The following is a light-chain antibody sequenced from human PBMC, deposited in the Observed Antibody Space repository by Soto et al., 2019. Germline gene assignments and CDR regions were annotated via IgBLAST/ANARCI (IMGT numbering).Light chain of an antibody. CDR2: GNN. V-gene: IGLV1-44*01. Sequence: QSVLTQPPSASGTPGQRVTISCSGSSSNIGSNTVNWYQQLPGTAPKLLIYGNNQRPSGVPDRFSGSRSGTSASLAISGLQSEDEGDYSCAAWDDSLNGRGVFGGGTKVTVL. J-gene: IGLJ3*02. CDR1: SSNIGSNT. CDR3: AAWDDSLNGRGV.